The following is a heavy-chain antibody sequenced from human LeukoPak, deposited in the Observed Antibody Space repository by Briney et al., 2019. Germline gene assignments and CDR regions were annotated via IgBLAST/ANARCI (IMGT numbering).Heavy chain of an antibody. V-gene: IGHV4-39*01. CDR1: GCSISSSSYY. D-gene: IGHD3-10*01. CDR3: ARFPLNGSGSYYNHRGDY. Sequence: SETLSLTCTVSGCSISSSSYYWGWIRQPPGKGLEWIGSIDYSGSTYYNPSLKSRVTISVDTSKNQFSLKLSSVTAADTAVYYCARFPLNGSGSYYNHRGDYWGQGTLVAVSS. J-gene: IGHJ4*02. CDR2: IDYSGST.